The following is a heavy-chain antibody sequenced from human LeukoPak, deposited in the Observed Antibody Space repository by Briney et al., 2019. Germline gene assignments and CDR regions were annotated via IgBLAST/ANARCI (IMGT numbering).Heavy chain of an antibody. Sequence: SVKVSCKASGCTFTGYYMHWVRQAPGQGLEWMGWIIPIFCTANYAQNFQGRVTFTMNESTSTANMELSSLRTEDTAVYYCAREGAPYYYDSRAHAFDIWGQGTMVTVSS. CDR1: GCTFTGYY. D-gene: IGHD3-22*01. J-gene: IGHJ3*02. CDR3: AREGAPYYYDSRAHAFDI. CDR2: IIPIFCTA. V-gene: IGHV1-69*05.